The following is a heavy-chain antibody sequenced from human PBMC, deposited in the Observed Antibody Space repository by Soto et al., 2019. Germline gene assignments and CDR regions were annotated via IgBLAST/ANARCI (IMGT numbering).Heavy chain of an antibody. CDR1: GFMFSSAW. CDR2: IKSKKDGGAR. D-gene: IGHD1-1*01. J-gene: IGHJ4*02. CDR3: VECWNDF. V-gene: IGHV3-15*01. Sequence: EVQVVESGGDLVEPGGSLRLSCVTSGFMFSSAWMSWVRQAPGKGLEWVARIKSKKDGGARDYAAPVNGRFSISRDDSKSTVYLQMNSLRAEDTALYYCVECWNDFWGQGTLVTVSS.